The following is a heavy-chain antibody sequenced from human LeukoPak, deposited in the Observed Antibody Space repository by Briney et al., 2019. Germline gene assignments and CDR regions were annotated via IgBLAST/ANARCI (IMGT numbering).Heavy chain of an antibody. CDR1: GGSISSHY. CDR2: IYYSGST. J-gene: IGHJ4*02. V-gene: IGHV4-59*11. Sequence: SETLSLTCTVSGGSISSHYWSWIRQPPGKGLEWIGYIYYSGSTNYNPSLKSRVTISVDTSKNQFSLKLSSVTAADTAVYYCARGSLDYWGQGTLVTVSS. CDR3: ARGSLDY.